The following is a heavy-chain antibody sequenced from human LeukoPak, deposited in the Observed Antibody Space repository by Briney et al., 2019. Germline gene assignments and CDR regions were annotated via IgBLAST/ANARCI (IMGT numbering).Heavy chain of an antibody. V-gene: IGHV4-34*01. CDR3: ARDRATKDP. CDR1: SGSFSGYY. D-gene: IGHD2-15*01. CDR2: IYYSGGT. Sequence: SETLSLTCVVYSGSFSGYYWSWIRQPPGKGLEWIGSIYYSGGTYYNPSLKSRVTISIDTSKNQFSLKLSSVTAADTAVYYCARDRATKDPWGQGTLVTVSS. J-gene: IGHJ5*02.